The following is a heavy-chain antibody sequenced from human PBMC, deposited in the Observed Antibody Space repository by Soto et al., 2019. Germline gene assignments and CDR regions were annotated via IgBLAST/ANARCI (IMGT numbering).Heavy chain of an antibody. CDR2: ISSSSSYI. Sequence: GGSLRLSCAASGFTFSSYSMNWVRQAPGKGLEWVSSISSSSSYIYYADSVMGRFTISRDNAKNSLYLQMNSLRAEDTAVYYCAREDCSGGSCYFDYWGQGTLVTVSS. V-gene: IGHV3-21*01. CDR3: AREDCSGGSCYFDY. CDR1: GFTFSSYS. J-gene: IGHJ4*02. D-gene: IGHD2-15*01.